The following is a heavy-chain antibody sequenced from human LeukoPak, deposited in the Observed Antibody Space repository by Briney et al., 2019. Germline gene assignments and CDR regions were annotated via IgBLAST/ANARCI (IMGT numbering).Heavy chain of an antibody. J-gene: IGHJ6*03. V-gene: IGHV3-74*01. Sequence: GGSLRLSCAASGFTFSNYWMHWVRQGPGKGLALVARISTDGSTTSYGDSVKGRFTVSRDNAKNTVYLQMNSLRAEDTGVYYCAKGYCSSTSCYVGYYYYYMDVWGKGTTVTVSS. CDR3: AKGYCSSTSCYVGYYYYYMDV. D-gene: IGHD2-2*01. CDR2: ISTDGSTT. CDR1: GFTFSNYW.